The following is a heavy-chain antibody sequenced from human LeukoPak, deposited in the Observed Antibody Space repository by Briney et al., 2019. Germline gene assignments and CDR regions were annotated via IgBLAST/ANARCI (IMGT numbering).Heavy chain of an antibody. D-gene: IGHD2-2*01. Sequence: GGSLRLSCAASGFTFSNYAMGWVRQAPGKGLEWVSAIGGSGFSTFYADSVKGRFTISRDNSKTTLYLHMNSLRAEDTAVYYCAKDIVVVPAAHFDFWGQGTLVTVSS. J-gene: IGHJ4*02. CDR1: GFTFSNYA. CDR2: IGGSGFST. CDR3: AKDIVVVPAAHFDF. V-gene: IGHV3-23*01.